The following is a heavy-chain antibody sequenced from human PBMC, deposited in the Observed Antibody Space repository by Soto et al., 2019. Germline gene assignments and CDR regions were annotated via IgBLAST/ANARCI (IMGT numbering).Heavy chain of an antibody. J-gene: IGHJ6*02. CDR1: GGSISSSNW. D-gene: IGHD3-3*01. V-gene: IGHV4-4*02. CDR3: ASSGLYYDFWSGYYGTPTPYYYYGMDV. CDR2: IYHSGST. Sequence: QVQLQESGPGLVKPSGTLSLTCAVSGGSISSSNWWSWVRQPPGKGLEWIGEIYHSGSTNYNPSRKSRVTLSVDKSKTQFSLKLSSVTAADTAVYYCASSGLYYDFWSGYYGTPTPYYYYGMDVWGQGTTVTVSS.